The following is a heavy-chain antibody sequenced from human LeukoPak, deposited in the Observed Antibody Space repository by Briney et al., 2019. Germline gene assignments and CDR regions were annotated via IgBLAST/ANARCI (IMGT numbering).Heavy chain of an antibody. Sequence: ASVKVSCRASGYTFTSYYINWVRQATGQGLEWMGWMNPKSGNTGYAQKFQGRVTMTRNTSISTAYMELSSLRSEDTAVYYCARARIAVAGYNWFDPWGQGTLVTVSS. D-gene: IGHD6-19*01. V-gene: IGHV1-8*01. CDR1: GYTFTSYY. CDR3: ARARIAVAGYNWFDP. CDR2: MNPKSGNT. J-gene: IGHJ5*02.